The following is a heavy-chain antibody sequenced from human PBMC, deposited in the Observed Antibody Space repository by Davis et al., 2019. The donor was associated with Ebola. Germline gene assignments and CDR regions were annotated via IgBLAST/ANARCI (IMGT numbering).Heavy chain of an antibody. Sequence: PSETLSLTCTVSGGSISSSSYYWGWIRQPPGKGLEWIGSIYYSGSTYYNPSLKSRVTISVDTSKNQFSLKLSSVTAADTAVYYCASGGGGSTVLGFDPWGQGTLVTVSS. J-gene: IGHJ5*02. D-gene: IGHD1-26*01. CDR2: IYYSGST. CDR1: GGSISSSSYY. V-gene: IGHV4-39*01. CDR3: ASGGGGSTVLGFDP.